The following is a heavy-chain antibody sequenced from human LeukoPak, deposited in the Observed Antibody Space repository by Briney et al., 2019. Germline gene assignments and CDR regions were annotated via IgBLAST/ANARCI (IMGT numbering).Heavy chain of an antibody. D-gene: IGHD3-22*01. CDR2: SYHSEST. V-gene: IGHV4-59*08. CDR3: ARLYYYDSSGMPYYFDY. J-gene: IGHJ4*02. CDR1: GGSISSYY. Sequence: SETLSLTCTVSGGSISSYYWSWIRQPPGKGLEWIGSSYHSESTYYNPPLKSRVAISVDTSKNQFSLKLRFVTAADTAVYYCARLYYYDSSGMPYYFDYWGQGTLVTVSS.